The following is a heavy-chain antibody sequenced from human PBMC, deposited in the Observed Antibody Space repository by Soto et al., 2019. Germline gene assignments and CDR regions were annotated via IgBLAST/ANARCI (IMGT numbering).Heavy chain of an antibody. J-gene: IGHJ5*01. Sequence: QVQLVESGGGVVQPGKSLRLSCAASGFTFSSYTMHWVRQAPGKGLEWVTVISYDGSHKYYADSVKGRFTISRDDSKNTLFLQMNSLRAEYTAIYQFARWEQQVSFDSWGQGTMVSFSS. V-gene: IGHV3-30*04. CDR2: ISYDGSHK. CDR1: GFTFSSYT. CDR3: ARWEQQVSFDS. D-gene: IGHD6-13*01.